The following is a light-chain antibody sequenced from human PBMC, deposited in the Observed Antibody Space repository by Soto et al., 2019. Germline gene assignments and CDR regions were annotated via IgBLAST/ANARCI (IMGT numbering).Light chain of an antibody. V-gene: IGKV3-15*01. J-gene: IGKJ5*01. CDR1: QSVSSN. Sequence: EIVMTQSPATLSVSPGARAPLSCRASQSVSSNLAWYQQKPGQAPRLLIYGASTRATGIPARFSGSGFGTDFTLTISSLEPEDFAVYYCQQRSNWPPITVGQGTRLEI. CDR2: GAS. CDR3: QQRSNWPPIT.